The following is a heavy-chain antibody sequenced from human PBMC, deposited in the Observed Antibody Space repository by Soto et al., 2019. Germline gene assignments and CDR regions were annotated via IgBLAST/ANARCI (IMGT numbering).Heavy chain of an antibody. CDR2: IYWDDDK. D-gene: IGHD6-19*01. J-gene: IGHJ4*02. V-gene: IGHV2-5*02. CDR3: AHSVVAGLGYYFDY. CDR1: GFSLTTSGVA. Sequence: SGPTLVNPTQTLTLTCTFSGFSLTTSGVAVGWIRQPPGKALEWLALIYWDDDKRYSPSLNNRLTITKDTSKNQVVLTMTNMDPVDTATYYCAHSVVAGLGYYFDYWGQGTLVTVSS.